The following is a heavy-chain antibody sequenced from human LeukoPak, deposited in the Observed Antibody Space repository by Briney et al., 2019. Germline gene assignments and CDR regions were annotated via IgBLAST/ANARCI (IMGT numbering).Heavy chain of an antibody. J-gene: IGHJ3*02. V-gene: IGHV4-59*08. Sequence: SETLSLTCTVSGGSISSYYWSWIRQPPGKGLEWIGYIYYSGSTNYNPSLKSRVTISVDTSKNQFSLKLSSVTAVDTAVYYCARQDIVATRTVFDIWGQGTMVTVSS. D-gene: IGHD5-12*01. CDR3: ARQDIVATRTVFDI. CDR1: GGSISSYY. CDR2: IYYSGST.